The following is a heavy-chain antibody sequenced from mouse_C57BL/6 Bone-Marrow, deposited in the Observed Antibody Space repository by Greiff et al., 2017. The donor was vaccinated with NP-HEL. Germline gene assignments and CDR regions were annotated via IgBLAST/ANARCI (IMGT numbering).Heavy chain of an antibody. D-gene: IGHD1-1*01. CDR2: IHPNSGST. V-gene: IGHV1-64*01. Sequence: VQLQQPGAELVKPGASVKLSCKASGYNFTSYWMHWVKQRPGQGLEWIGMIHPNSGSTNYNEKFKSKATLTVDKSSSTAYMQLSSLTSEDSAVYYCARSGRVTTVGAKNYGGQGTTLTVSS. CDR1: GYNFTSYW. CDR3: ARSGRVTTVGAKNY. J-gene: IGHJ2*01.